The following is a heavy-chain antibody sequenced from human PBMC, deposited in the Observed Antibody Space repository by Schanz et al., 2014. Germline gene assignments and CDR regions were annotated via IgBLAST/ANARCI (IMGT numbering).Heavy chain of an antibody. CDR1: GFTFSNYW. CDR2: LSEGGGGT. CDR3: ARIGGSVFDY. V-gene: IGHV3-23*04. D-gene: IGHD3-10*01. J-gene: IGHJ4*02. Sequence: EVQLVESGGGLVQPGGSLRLSCVASGFTFSNYWMTWVRQAPGKGLEWVSALSEGGGGTHYADSVRGRFTISSDSSKNTLYLQMSSLRAEDTAVYYCARIGGSVFDYWAQGTLVTVSS.